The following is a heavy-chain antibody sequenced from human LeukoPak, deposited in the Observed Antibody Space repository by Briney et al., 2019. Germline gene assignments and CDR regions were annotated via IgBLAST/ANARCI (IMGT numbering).Heavy chain of an antibody. Sequence: GGSLRLSCVGFGFPFRSHVMSWIRRAPEKGLEFVSGIYENGGTTYYADSVKGRFSISRDNSKNTLYLQMDSLRGDDTAVYYCAKDLRIAYSAHFDNWGQGALVTVSS. J-gene: IGHJ4*02. CDR3: AKDLRIAYSAHFDN. CDR2: IYENGGTT. V-gene: IGHV3-23*01. D-gene: IGHD2-21*01. CDR1: GFPFRSHV.